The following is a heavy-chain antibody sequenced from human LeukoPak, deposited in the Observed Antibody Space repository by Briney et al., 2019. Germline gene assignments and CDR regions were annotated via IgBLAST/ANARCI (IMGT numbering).Heavy chain of an antibody. CDR3: ARSRDGYNSCFDY. CDR2: INPNSGGT. V-gene: IGHV1-2*02. J-gene: IGHJ4*02. Sequence: VSVKVSCKASGYTFTGYCMHWVRQAPGQGLEWMGWINPNSGGTNYAQKFQGRVTMTRDTSISTAYMELSRLRSDDTAVYYCARSRDGYNSCFDYWGQGTLVTVSS. CDR1: GYTFTGYC. D-gene: IGHD5-24*01.